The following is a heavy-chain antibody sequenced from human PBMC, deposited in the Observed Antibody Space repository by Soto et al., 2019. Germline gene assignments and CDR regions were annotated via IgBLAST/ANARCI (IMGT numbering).Heavy chain of an antibody. V-gene: IGHV3-21*01. J-gene: IGHJ4*02. Sequence: GGSLRLSCAASGFTFSSYSMNWVRQAPGKGLEWVSSISSSSSYIYYADSVKGRFTISRDNAKNSLYLQMNSLRAEDTAVYYCASTDFGIVVVPAAMLVDYWGQGTLVTVSS. D-gene: IGHD2-2*01. CDR2: ISSSSSYI. CDR3: ASTDFGIVVVPAAMLVDY. CDR1: GFTFSSYS.